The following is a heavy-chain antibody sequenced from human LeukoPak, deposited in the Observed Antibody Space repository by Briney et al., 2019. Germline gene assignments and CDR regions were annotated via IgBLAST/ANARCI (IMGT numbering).Heavy chain of an antibody. CDR1: GFTFSSYA. D-gene: IGHD1-26*01. CDR2: ISGSGGST. Sequence: GGSLRLSCADSGFTFSSYAMSWVRQAPGKGLEWVSAISGSGGSTYYADSVKGRFTISRDNSKNTLYLQMNSLRAEDTAVYYCAKSTVGATRYFDYWGQGTLVTVSS. J-gene: IGHJ4*02. CDR3: AKSTVGATRYFDY. V-gene: IGHV3-23*01.